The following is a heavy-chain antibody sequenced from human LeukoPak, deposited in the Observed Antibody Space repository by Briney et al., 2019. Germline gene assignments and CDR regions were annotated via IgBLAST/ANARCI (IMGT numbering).Heavy chain of an antibody. V-gene: IGHV4-30-4*08. CDR1: GGSISSGDYY. CDR3: ARAPIVGANNWFDP. CDR2: IYYSGST. Sequence: SETLSLTCTVSGGSISSGDYYWSWIRQSPGKGLEWIGYIYYSGSTYYNPSLKSRVTISVDTSKNQFSLKLSSVTAADTAVYYCARAPIVGANNWFDPWGQGTLVTVSS. D-gene: IGHD1-26*01. J-gene: IGHJ5*02.